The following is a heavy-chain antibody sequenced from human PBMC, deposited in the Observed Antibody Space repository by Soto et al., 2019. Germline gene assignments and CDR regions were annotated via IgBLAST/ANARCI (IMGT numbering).Heavy chain of an antibody. CDR1: GGTFTNYA. CDR3: ARERSVGYCITTTCPKPFYYYAMDV. Sequence: QVQLVQSGAEVKKPGSSLKVSCKASGGTFTNYAVSWVRQAPGQGPEWMGGIIPIFGTPDYAQKFQGRVIITADESTRTVSMELNSLRSDDTAVYYCARERSVGYCITTTCPKPFYYYAMDVWGQGTTVTVSS. CDR2: IIPIFGTP. J-gene: IGHJ6*02. V-gene: IGHV1-69*12. D-gene: IGHD2-2*01.